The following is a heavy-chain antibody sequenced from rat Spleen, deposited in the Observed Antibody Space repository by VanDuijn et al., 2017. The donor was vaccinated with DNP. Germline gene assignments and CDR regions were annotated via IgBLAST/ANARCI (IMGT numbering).Heavy chain of an antibody. D-gene: IGHD1-9*01. CDR1: GFTFSHHY. CDR3: ASGSYDGYKWFAY. V-gene: IGHV5-25*01. J-gene: IGHJ3*01. Sequence: EVQLVESGGGLVQPGESLKLSCAASGFTFSHHYMAWVRQAPPKGLEWVASISTGSGNTYYRDSVKGRFTISRANAKNTLYLQMNSLRSEDTATYYCASGSYDGYKWFAYWGQGTLVTVSS. CDR2: ISTGSGNT.